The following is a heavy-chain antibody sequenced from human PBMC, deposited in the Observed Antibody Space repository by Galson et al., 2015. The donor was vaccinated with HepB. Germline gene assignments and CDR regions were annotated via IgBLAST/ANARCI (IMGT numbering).Heavy chain of an antibody. D-gene: IGHD5-24*01. CDR3: AREGRRDGYNFDAFDI. CDR1: GFTFSSYA. Sequence: SLRLSCAASGFTFSSYAMHWVRQAPGKGLEWVAVISYDGSNKYYADSVKGRFTISRDNSKNTLYLQMNSLRAEDTAVYYCAREGRRDGYNFDAFDIWGQGTMVTVSS. V-gene: IGHV3-30-3*01. J-gene: IGHJ3*02. CDR2: ISYDGSNK.